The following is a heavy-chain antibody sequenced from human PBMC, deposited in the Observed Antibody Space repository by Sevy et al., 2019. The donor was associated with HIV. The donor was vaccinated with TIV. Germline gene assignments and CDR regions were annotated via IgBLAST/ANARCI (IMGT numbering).Heavy chain of an antibody. J-gene: IGHJ3*01. CDR1: GSSFGIHW. CDR3: ARDPDPVPGVAFDV. V-gene: IGHV3-7*01. CDR2: INQDGGQK. Sequence: GGSLRLSCVASGSSFGIHWMSWVRQAPGKGLEWVAKINQDGGQKYYVDSVKGRFTISRDKAKSSLYLQMNSLRVEDTARYYCARDPDPVPGVAFDVWGQGTMVTVSS.